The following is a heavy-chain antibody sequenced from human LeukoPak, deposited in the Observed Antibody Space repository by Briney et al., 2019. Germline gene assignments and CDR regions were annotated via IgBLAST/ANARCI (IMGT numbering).Heavy chain of an antibody. V-gene: IGHV4-39*01. D-gene: IGHD6-13*01. Sequence: PSETLSLTCTVSGGSISSSIYNWAWIRQPPGKGLEWIGSIYFSGTAYYNPSLKSRITISVDTSKNQFSLNLTSVTAADTAVYYCARHRDCSSSSPTLFDPWGQGTLVTVSS. J-gene: IGHJ5*02. CDR3: ARHRDCSSSSPTLFDP. CDR1: GGSISSSIYN. CDR2: IYFSGTA.